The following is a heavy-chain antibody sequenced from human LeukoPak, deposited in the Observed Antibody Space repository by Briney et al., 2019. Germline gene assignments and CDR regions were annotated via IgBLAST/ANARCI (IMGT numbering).Heavy chain of an antibody. CDR1: GGSISSGGYY. Sequence: SETLSLTCTVSGGSISSGGYYWSWIRQHPGKGLEWIGYIYYSGSTYYNPSLKSRVTISVDTSKNQFSLKLSSVTAADMAVYYCARFVRYFDWLLYAAFDYWGQGTLVTVSS. V-gene: IGHV4-31*03. CDR3: ARFVRYFDWLLYAAFDY. D-gene: IGHD3-9*01. J-gene: IGHJ4*02. CDR2: IYYSGST.